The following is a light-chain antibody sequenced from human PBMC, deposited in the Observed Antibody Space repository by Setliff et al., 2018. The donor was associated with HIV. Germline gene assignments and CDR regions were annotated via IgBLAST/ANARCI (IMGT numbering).Light chain of an antibody. Sequence: QSVLTQPPSASGTPGQRVTISCSGGNSNIGSNSVSWYRHLPGTAPKLLTHNNNQRPSGVPDRFSGSKSGTSASLAISGLQSEDEVDYYCATWDANLNGWVFGGGTQRTVL. CDR1: NSNIGSNS. CDR2: NNN. CDR3: ATWDANLNGWV. J-gene: IGLJ3*02. V-gene: IGLV1-44*01.